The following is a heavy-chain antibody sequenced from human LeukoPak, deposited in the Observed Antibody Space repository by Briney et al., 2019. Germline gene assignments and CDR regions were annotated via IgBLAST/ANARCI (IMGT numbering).Heavy chain of an antibody. J-gene: IGHJ4*02. CDR1: GYSLTALS. V-gene: IGHV1-24*01. D-gene: IGHD5-18*01. CDR2: FNPENKET. Sequence: ASVNVSCKASGYSLTALSIHWVRQATGKGLEWMGGFNPENKETIYAQKFQGRVTMTEDTSTDTAYMEIISLSFEDTAVYYCATTHSVSDYWGQGTLVTVSS. CDR3: ATTHSVSDY.